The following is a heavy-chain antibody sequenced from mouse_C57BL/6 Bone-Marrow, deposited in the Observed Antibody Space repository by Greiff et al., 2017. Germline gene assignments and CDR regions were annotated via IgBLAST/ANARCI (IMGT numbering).Heavy chain of an antibody. Sequence: VKLQESGPELVKPGASVKISCKASGYTFTDYYINWVKQRPGQGLEWIGWIFPGSGSTYYNEKFKGKATLTVDKSSSTAYMLLSSLTSEDSAVYFCARLLWLRRGRFDYWGQGTILTVSS. CDR3: ARLLWLRRGRFDY. CDR2: IFPGSGST. J-gene: IGHJ2*01. V-gene: IGHV1-75*01. D-gene: IGHD2-2*01. CDR1: GYTFTDYY.